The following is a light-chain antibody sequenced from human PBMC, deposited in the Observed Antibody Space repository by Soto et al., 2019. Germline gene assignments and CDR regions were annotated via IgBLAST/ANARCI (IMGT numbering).Light chain of an antibody. CDR1: SSNIGAGYD. V-gene: IGLV1-40*01. J-gene: IGLJ2*01. CDR2: GNS. Sequence: QSVLTQPPSVSWAPGQRVTISCTGSSSNIGAGYDVHWYQQLPGTAPKLLIYGNSNRPSGVPDRFSGSKSGTSASLAITGLQAEDEADYYCHSYDSSLSGDVVFGGGTKLTVL. CDR3: HSYDSSLSGDVV.